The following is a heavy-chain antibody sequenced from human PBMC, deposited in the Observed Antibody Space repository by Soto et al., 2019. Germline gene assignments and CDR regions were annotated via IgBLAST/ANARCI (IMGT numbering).Heavy chain of an antibody. J-gene: IGHJ3*02. CDR3: AAAGVLRFFEWQDPNFDI. CDR1: GFTFTSSA. CDR2: IVVGSGNT. D-gene: IGHD3-3*01. V-gene: IGHV1-58*01. Sequence: SVKVSCKASGFTFTSSAVQWVRQARGQRLEWIGWIVVGSGNTNYAQKFQERVTITRDTSTSTAYMELSSLRSEDTAVYYCAAAGVLRFFEWQDPNFDIWGQGTMVTVSS.